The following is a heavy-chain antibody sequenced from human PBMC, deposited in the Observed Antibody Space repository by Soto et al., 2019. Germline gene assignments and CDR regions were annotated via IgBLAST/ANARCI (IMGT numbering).Heavy chain of an antibody. CDR3: TKTMISTNGANWCDP. J-gene: IGHJ5*02. CDR1: GLTLNIYA. V-gene: IGHV3-23*01. Sequence: PRESLLLSCTASGLTLNIYAMGWDRQAPGKGLEWVSGISGSGATTHYADSVKGRFTISRDNSRNTLYLQMNSLRAEDTAVYYCTKTMISTNGANWCDPWGQGTMVTVSS. D-gene: IGHD3-22*01. CDR2: ISGSGATT.